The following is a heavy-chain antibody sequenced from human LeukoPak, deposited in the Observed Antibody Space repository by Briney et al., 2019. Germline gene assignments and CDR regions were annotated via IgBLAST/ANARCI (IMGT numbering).Heavy chain of an antibody. Sequence: ASVKVSCKASGYTFTGYYMHWVRQAPGQGLEWMGWINPNSGGTNYAQKFQGRVTMTRDTSISTAYMELSRLRSDDTAVYYCARDLRRGNGDYPYGMDVWGQGTTVTVSS. V-gene: IGHV1-2*02. CDR3: ARDLRRGNGDYPYGMDV. D-gene: IGHD4-17*01. J-gene: IGHJ6*02. CDR2: INPNSGGT. CDR1: GYTFTGYY.